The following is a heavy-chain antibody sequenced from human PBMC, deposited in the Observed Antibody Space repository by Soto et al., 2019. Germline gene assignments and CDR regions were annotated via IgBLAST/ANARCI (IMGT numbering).Heavy chain of an antibody. Sequence: QVQLVQSGAEVKKPGSSVKVSCKASGGTFSSYTISWVRQAPGQGLEWMGRIIPILGIANYAQKFQGRVTFTADKSPRTAYLELSCFISEDTPQYYCARGSSSGWDSPYNAFDIWGQGTMVTVSS. CDR1: GGTFSSYT. CDR2: IIPILGIA. CDR3: ARGSSSGWDSPYNAFDI. J-gene: IGHJ3*02. V-gene: IGHV1-69*02. D-gene: IGHD6-19*01.